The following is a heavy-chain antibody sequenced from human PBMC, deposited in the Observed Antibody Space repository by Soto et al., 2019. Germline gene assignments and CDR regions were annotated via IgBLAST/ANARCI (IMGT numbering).Heavy chain of an antibody. CDR2: VFHTGTT. V-gene: IGHV4-4*02. CDR3: SRSAGWYAVHS. J-gene: IGHJ4*02. CDR1: GDSVSSPYY. Sequence: QVQMQESGPGLVKPSGTLSLTCAVSGDSVSSPYYWCWVRQPPGKGLEWIGEVFHTGTTSYTPSLRCRVTLSRDKSNNQLALYLMSVTAADTAVYYCSRSAGWYAVHSWGPGTLVIV. D-gene: IGHD6-19*01.